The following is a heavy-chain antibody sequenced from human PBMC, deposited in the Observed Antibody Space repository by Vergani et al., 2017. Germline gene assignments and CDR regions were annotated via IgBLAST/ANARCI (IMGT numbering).Heavy chain of an antibody. D-gene: IGHD1-14*01. V-gene: IGHV3-30*03. CDR2: ISYDGSNK. CDR3: TTMPRVAPFDY. CDR1: GFTFSSYG. Sequence: VQLLESGGGLVQPGGSLRLSCAASGFTFSSYGMHWVRQAPGKGLEWVAVISYDGSNKYYADSVKGRFTISRDNSKNTLYVQMNSLKTEDTAVYYCTTMPRVAPFDYWGQGTLVTVSS. J-gene: IGHJ4*02.